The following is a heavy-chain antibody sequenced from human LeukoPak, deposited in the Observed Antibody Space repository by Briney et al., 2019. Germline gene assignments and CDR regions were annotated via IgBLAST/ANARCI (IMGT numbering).Heavy chain of an antibody. CDR1: GFTFSSDS. Sequence: GGSLRLSRAASGFTFSSDSVNTVRQAPGKGLGWVSSISSSSSYIYYADSVKGRFTISRDNAKNSLYLQMNSLRAEDTAVYYCARDPGDASWFGIHVDYWGQGTLVTVSS. J-gene: IGHJ4*02. V-gene: IGHV3-21*01. D-gene: IGHD3-10*01. CDR3: ARDPGDASWFGIHVDY. CDR2: ISSSSSYI.